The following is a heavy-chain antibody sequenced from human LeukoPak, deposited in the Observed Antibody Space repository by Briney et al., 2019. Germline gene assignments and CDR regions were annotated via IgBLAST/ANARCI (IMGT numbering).Heavy chain of an antibody. CDR3: ARDQGYCSGGSCRTGY. V-gene: IGHV6-1*01. Sequence: SQTLSLTCAISGDSVSSNSAAWNWIRQSPSRGLEWLGRTYYRSKWYSEYAVSVRGRTTINPDTSKNQFSLQLKSVTPEDTAVYYCARDQGYCSGGSCRTGYWGQGTLVTVSS. CDR2: TYYRSKWYS. D-gene: IGHD2-15*01. J-gene: IGHJ4*02. CDR1: GDSVSSNSAA.